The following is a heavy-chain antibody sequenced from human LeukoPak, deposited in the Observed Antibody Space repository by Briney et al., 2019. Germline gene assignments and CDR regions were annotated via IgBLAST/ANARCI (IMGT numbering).Heavy chain of an antibody. D-gene: IGHD2/OR15-2a*01. Sequence: VASVKVSCKVSGSTLTELSMHWVRQAPGEGLEWMGGFDPEDGEPIYAQKFQGRVTMTEDTSTDTVHMELSSLRSEDTAVYYCATDFLGFDPWGQGTLVTVSS. CDR2: FDPEDGEP. J-gene: IGHJ5*02. CDR1: GSTLTELS. V-gene: IGHV1-24*01. CDR3: ATDFLGFDP.